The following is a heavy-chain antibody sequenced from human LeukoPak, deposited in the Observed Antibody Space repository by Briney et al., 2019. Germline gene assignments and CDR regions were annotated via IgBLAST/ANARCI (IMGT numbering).Heavy chain of an antibody. CDR2: IYYSGST. D-gene: IGHD6-13*01. CDR3: ARAEAAAGDFDY. CDR1: GTSISSYY. J-gene: IGHJ4*02. Sequence: SETLSLTCTVSGTSISSYYWSWIRQPPGKGLEWIGYIYYSGSTNYNPSLKSRVTISVDTSKNQFSLKLSSVTAADTAVYYCARAEAAAGDFDYWGQGTLVTVSS. V-gene: IGHV4-59*01.